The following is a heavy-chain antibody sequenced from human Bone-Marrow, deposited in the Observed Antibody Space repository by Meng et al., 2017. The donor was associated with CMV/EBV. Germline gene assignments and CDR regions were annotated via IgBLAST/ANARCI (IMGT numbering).Heavy chain of an antibody. V-gene: IGHV1-2*02. CDR1: GYTFTGYY. CDR3: ARGTDHKGIARLSYPLDY. CDR2: INPNSGGT. D-gene: IGHD3-16*02. Sequence: ASVKVSCKASGYTFTGYYMHWVRQAPGQGLEWMGWINPNSGGTNYAQKFQGRVTMTRDTSISTAYMELRSLRSDDTAVYYCARGTDHKGIARLSYPLDYWGQGTLVTVSS. J-gene: IGHJ4*02.